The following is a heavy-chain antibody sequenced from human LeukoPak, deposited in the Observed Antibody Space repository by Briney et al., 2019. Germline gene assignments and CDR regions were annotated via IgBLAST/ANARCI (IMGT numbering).Heavy chain of an antibody. Sequence: GRSLRLSCAASGFAFSNHAIHWVRQAPGKGLEWVAVISYDGDNKYYADSVKGRFTISRDNSKNTLYLQMNSLRAEDTAVYYCARDQMTTHSDYWGQGTLVTVSS. CDR1: GFAFSNHA. D-gene: IGHD4-11*01. J-gene: IGHJ4*02. CDR3: ARDQMTTHSDY. V-gene: IGHV3-30*04. CDR2: ISYDGDNK.